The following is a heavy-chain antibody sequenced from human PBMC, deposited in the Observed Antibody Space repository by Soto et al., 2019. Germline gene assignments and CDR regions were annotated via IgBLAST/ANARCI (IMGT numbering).Heavy chain of an antibody. CDR3: AKDVAVAGPGFDY. Sequence: QVQLVESGGGVVQPGRSLRLSCAASGFTFSSYGMHWVRQAPGKGLEWVAVISYDGSNKYYADSVKGRFTISRDNSKNTLYLQMNSLRAEDTAVYYCAKDVAVAGPGFDYWGQGTLVTVSS. D-gene: IGHD6-19*01. V-gene: IGHV3-30*18. J-gene: IGHJ4*02. CDR2: ISYDGSNK. CDR1: GFTFSSYG.